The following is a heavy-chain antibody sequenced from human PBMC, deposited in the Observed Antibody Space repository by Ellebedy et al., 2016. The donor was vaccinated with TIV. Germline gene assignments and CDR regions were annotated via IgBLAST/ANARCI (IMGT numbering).Heavy chain of an antibody. CDR3: TRDLTNIVSGDY. V-gene: IGHV1-2*02. CDR2: INQHSGGT. D-gene: IGHD5/OR15-5a*01. J-gene: IGHJ4*02. Sequence: AASVTVSCKTSGYTYTDYYIHWVRHAPGQGLEWMAWINQHSGGTNYAQKFQGRVTVTRDTSTSTAFLELSRLRSDDTAVYYCTRDLTNIVSGDYWGQGTLVTVSS. CDR1: GYTYTDYY.